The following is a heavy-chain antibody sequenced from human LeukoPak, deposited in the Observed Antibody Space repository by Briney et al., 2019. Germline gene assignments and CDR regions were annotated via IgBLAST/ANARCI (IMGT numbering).Heavy chain of an antibody. D-gene: IGHD1-7*01. V-gene: IGHV1-8*01. J-gene: IGHJ4*02. Sequence: GASVKVSCKASGYTFTSSYDINWVRQAPGQGLEWMGWMNPYSGITGYPQKFQGRVTMTRDTSISTAYMELSSLTSEDTAVYYCARASRTGTTRAFDYWGQGTLVTVSS. CDR1: GYTFTSSYD. CDR3: ARASRTGTTRAFDY. CDR2: MNPYSGIT.